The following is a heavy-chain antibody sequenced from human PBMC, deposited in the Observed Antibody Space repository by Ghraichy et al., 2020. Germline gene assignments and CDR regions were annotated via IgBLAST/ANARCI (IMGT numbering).Heavy chain of an antibody. CDR2: INHSGST. CDR1: GGSFSGYY. V-gene: IGHV4-34*01. CDR3: ARERRAVGRYFDWPNGMDV. Sequence: SETLSLTCAVYGGSFSGYYWSWIRQPPGKGLEWIGEINHSGSTNYNPSLKSRVTISVDTSKNQFSLKLSSVTAADTAVYYCARERRAVGRYFDWPNGMDVWGQGTTVTVSS. D-gene: IGHD3-9*01. J-gene: IGHJ6*02.